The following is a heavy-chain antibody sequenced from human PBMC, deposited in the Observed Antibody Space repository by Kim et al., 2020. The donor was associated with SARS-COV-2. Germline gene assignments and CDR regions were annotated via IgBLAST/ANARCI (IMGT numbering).Heavy chain of an antibody. J-gene: IGHJ6*02. Sequence: SETLSLTCTVSGGSISSGGYYWSWIRQHPGKGLVWIGYICYSGSSYYNPSLKSRVTISVDTYKNQFSLKLSSVTAADTAVYYCARAHRTIFGVVEYMDVWGHGTTVTVSS. CDR2: ICYSGSS. V-gene: IGHV4-31*03. CDR1: GGSISSGGYY. D-gene: IGHD3-3*01. CDR3: ARAHRTIFGVVEYMDV.